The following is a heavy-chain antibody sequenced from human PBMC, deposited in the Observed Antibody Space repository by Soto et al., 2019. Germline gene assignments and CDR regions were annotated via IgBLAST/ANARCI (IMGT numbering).Heavy chain of an antibody. V-gene: IGHV4-59*01. D-gene: IGHD6-19*01. CDR3: ARGGGSPYHNHEFDF. Sequence: QVQLQESGPGLVKPSETLSLTCAVSGASITQYYWNWIRQSPGRGLEWIVSFSSTGSTDYNPSLRGRVTISLDTSKNQFSLTLNSVTAADTAVYYCARGGGSPYHNHEFDFWGQGTLVTVSS. CDR1: GASITQYY. J-gene: IGHJ4*02. CDR2: FSSTGST.